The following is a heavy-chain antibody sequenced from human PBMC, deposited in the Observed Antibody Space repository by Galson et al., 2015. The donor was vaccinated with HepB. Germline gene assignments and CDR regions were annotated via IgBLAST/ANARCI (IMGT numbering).Heavy chain of an antibody. D-gene: IGHD6-13*01. CDR2: ISYDGSNK. V-gene: IGHV3-30-3*01. Sequence: SLRLSCAASGFTFSSYAMHWVRQAPGKGLEWVAVISYDGSNKYYADSVKGRFTISRDNSKNTLYLQMNSLRAEDTAVYYCALWAEQQLPLDYWGQGTLVTVSS. CDR1: GFTFSSYA. CDR3: ALWAEQQLPLDY. J-gene: IGHJ4*02.